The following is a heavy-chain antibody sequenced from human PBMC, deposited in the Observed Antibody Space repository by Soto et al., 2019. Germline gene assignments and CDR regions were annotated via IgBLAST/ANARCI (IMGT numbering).Heavy chain of an antibody. D-gene: IGHD2-2*01. Sequence: GESLKISCKGSGYSFTSYWIGWVRQMPGKGLEWMGIIYPGDSDTRYSPSFQGQVTISADKSISTAYLQWSSLKASDTAMYYCARGDCSSTSCYPQGYFQHWGQGTLVTVSS. J-gene: IGHJ1*01. CDR2: IYPGDSDT. CDR1: GYSFTSYW. CDR3: ARGDCSSTSCYPQGYFQH. V-gene: IGHV5-51*01.